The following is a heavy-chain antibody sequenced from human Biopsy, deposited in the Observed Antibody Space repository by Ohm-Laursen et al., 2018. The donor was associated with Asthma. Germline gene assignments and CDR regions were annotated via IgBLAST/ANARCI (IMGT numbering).Heavy chain of an antibody. CDR2: VNTDNGDT. CDR1: GYNFISFA. J-gene: IGHJ3*01. Sequence: GASVKVSCKVSGYNFISFAIHWVRQAPGQRLEWMGWVNTDNGDTKYSQKFQGRVTITRDTSASTAYMELRSLRSEDTATYYCARTYYDFLTGQVKDVFGVWGQGTMVTVSS. V-gene: IGHV1-3*04. CDR3: ARTYYDFLTGQVKDVFGV. D-gene: IGHD3-9*01.